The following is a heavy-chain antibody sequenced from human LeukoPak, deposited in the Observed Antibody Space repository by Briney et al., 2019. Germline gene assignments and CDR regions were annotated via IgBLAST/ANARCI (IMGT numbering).Heavy chain of an antibody. V-gene: IGHV1-2*02. D-gene: IGHD6-13*01. J-gene: IGHJ4*02. Sequence: GASVKVSCKASGYAFTGYYLFWVRQAPGQGLEWMGWINPNSGGSKSAHRFQGRVSMTSDTSIRTAFLEVRSLRSDDTAVYYCAKRRSHSSSCFDSRGKGTLVTVSS. CDR3: AKRRSHSSSCFDS. CDR2: INPNSGGS. CDR1: GYAFTGYY.